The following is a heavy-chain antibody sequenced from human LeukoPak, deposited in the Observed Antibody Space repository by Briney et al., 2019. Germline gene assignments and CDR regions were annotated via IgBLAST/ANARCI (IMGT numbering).Heavy chain of an antibody. CDR2: INHSGST. CDR1: GFTFSNSY. D-gene: IGHD3-10*01. Sequence: KAGGSLDLSCAASGFTFSNSYMTWIRQPPGKGLEWIGEINHSGSTNYNPSLKSRVTISVDTSKNQFSLKPSSVTAADTAVYYCARRSLGSGSYHLDYWGQGTLVTVSS. J-gene: IGHJ4*02. CDR3: ARRSLGSGSYHLDY. V-gene: IGHV4-34*01.